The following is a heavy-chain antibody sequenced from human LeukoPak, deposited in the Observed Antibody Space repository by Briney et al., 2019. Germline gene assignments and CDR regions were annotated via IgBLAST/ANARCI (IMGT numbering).Heavy chain of an antibody. Sequence: AKPSETLSLTCTVSGGSISSSSYYWGWIRQPPGKGLEWIGSIYYSGSTYYNPSLKSRVTISVDTSKNQFSLKLSSVTAADTAVYYCASSRLGYCSGGSCYYVAFDIWGQGTMVTVSS. CDR2: IYYSGST. CDR3: ASSRLGYCSGGSCYYVAFDI. CDR1: GGSISSSSYY. D-gene: IGHD2-15*01. J-gene: IGHJ3*02. V-gene: IGHV4-39*01.